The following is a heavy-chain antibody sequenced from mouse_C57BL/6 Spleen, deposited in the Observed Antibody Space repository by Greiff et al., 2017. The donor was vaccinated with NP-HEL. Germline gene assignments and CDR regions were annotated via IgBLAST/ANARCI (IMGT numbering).Heavy chain of an antibody. CDR1: GYAFSSSW. J-gene: IGHJ2*01. CDR2: IYPGDGDT. D-gene: IGHD1-1*01. CDR3: VSGSVVATGYFDY. V-gene: IGHV1-82*01. Sequence: QVQLKESGPELVKPGASVKISCKASGYAFSSSWMNWVKQRPGKGLEWIGRIYPGDGDTNYNGKFKGKATLTADKSSSTAYMQLSSLTSEDSAVYFCVSGSVVATGYFDYWGQGTTLTVSS.